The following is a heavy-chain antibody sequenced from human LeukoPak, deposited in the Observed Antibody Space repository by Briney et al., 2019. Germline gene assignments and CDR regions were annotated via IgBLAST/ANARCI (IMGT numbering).Heavy chain of an antibody. CDR1: GDSFTTYW. V-gene: IGHV5-51*01. CDR3: VRHRNWNYDY. J-gene: IGHJ4*02. D-gene: IGHD1-1*01. CDR2: IYLGDSDT. Sequence: GESLKISCKGSGDSFTTYWIGWVRQMPGKGLEWNGIIYLGDSDTRYSPSFQGQVTISADKSINTAYLQWSSLKASDTAMYYCVRHRNWNYDYWGQGTLVTVSS.